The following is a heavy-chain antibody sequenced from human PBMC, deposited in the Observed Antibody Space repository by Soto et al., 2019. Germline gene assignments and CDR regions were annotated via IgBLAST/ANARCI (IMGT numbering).Heavy chain of an antibody. Sequence: GGSLRLSCAASGFTFSNAWMNWVRQAPGKGLEWVGRIKSKTDGGTTDYAAPVKGRFTISRDDSKNTLYLQMNSLKTEDTAVYYCWIQLWLGTSGMDVWGQGTTVTVSS. D-gene: IGHD5-18*01. CDR2: IKSKTDGGTT. J-gene: IGHJ6*02. CDR3: WIQLWLGTSGMDV. CDR1: GFTFSNAW. V-gene: IGHV3-15*07.